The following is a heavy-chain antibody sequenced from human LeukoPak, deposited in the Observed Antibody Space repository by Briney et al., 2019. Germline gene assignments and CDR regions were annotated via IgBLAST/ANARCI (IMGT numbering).Heavy chain of an antibody. Sequence: PSETLSLTCTVSGGSISSYYWSWIRQPPGKGLEWIGYIYYSGSTNYNPSLESRATISVDTSKNQFSLKVSSVTAADTAVYYCARAPSGWYFDYWGQGTLVPVSS. V-gene: IGHV4-59*01. CDR1: GGSISSYY. J-gene: IGHJ4*02. CDR2: IYYSGST. D-gene: IGHD6-19*01. CDR3: ARAPSGWYFDY.